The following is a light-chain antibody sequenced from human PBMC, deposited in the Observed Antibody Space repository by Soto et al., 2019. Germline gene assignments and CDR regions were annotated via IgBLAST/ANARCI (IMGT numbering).Light chain of an antibody. CDR1: SSDVGGYNY. V-gene: IGLV2-8*01. Sequence: QSVLTQAPSASGSFGQSVTISCTGTSSDVGGYNYVSWYQQHPGKAPKPMIYEVSERPSGVPDRFSGSKSGNTASLTVSGLQADDEADYYCSSYSGTNYHYVFGTGTKVTVL. CDR2: EVS. J-gene: IGLJ1*01. CDR3: SSYSGTNYHYV.